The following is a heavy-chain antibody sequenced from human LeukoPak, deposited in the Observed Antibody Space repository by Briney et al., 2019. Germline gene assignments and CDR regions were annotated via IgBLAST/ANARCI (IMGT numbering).Heavy chain of an antibody. CDR3: ARLGASGSYYSSYFDY. D-gene: IGHD1-26*01. CDR1: GYSISSGYY. V-gene: IGHV4-38-2*02. J-gene: IGHJ4*02. CDR2: IYHSGST. Sequence: SETLSLTCTVSGYSISSGYYWGWIRQPPGKGLEWIGSIYHSGSTYYNPPLKSRVTISVDTSKNQFSLKLSSVTAADTAVYYCARLGASGSYYSSYFDYWGQGTLVTVSS.